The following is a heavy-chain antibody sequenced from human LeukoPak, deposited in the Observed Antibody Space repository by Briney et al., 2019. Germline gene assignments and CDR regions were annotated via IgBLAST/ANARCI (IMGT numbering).Heavy chain of an antibody. D-gene: IGHD2-2*02. CDR2: ISGSGGST. CDR3: ARDIVVVPAAILRGAFDI. J-gene: IGHJ3*02. CDR1: GFTFSSYA. Sequence: GGSLRLSCAASGFTFSSYAMSWVRQAPGKGLEWVSAISGSGGSTYYADSVKGRFTISRDNSKNTLYLQMNSLRAEDTAVYYCARDIVVVPAAILRGAFDIWGQGTMVTVSS. V-gene: IGHV3-23*01.